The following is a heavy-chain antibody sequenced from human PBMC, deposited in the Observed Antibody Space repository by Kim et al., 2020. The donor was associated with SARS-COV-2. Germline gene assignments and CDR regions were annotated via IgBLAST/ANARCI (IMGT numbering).Heavy chain of an antibody. D-gene: IGHD3-22*01. V-gene: IGHV1-46*01. CDR2: INPSGGST. J-gene: IGHJ3*02. CDR3: ARGAYDSSGYEGAFDI. CDR1: GYTFTSYY. Sequence: ASVKVSCKASGYTFTSYYMHWVRQAPGQGLEWMGIINPSGGSTSYAQQFQGRVTMTRDTSTSTAYMELSSLRSEDTAVYYCARGAYDSSGYEGAFDIWGQGTMVTVSS.